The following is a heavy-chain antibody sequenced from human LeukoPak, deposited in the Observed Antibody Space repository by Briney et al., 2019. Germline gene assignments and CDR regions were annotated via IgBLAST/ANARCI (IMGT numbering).Heavy chain of an antibody. D-gene: IGHD6-19*01. J-gene: IGHJ4*02. CDR2: IWYDGSNK. CDR3: ASSIAVAGTIDY. CDR1: GFTFSSHG. V-gene: IGHV3-33*01. Sequence: QPGRSLRLSCAASGFTFSSHGMHWVRQAAGKGLEWVAVIWYDGSNKYYADPVKGRFTISRDNSKNPLYLQMNSLRAEDTAVYYCASSIAVAGTIDYWGQGTLVTVSS.